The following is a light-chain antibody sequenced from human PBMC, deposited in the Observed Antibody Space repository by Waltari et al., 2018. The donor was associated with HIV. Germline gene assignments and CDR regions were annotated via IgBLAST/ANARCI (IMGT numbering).Light chain of an antibody. CDR2: RNN. CDR1: SSHLGRNP. CDR3: ATWDDSLNGHYV. Sequence: QSILAQPPSPSGTPWPRITISCSVRSSHLGRNPFPWYQPLPLPGTAPKLLIYRNNQRPSGVPDRFSASKSGTSASLAISGLHSDDETDYYCATWDDSLNGHYVFGTGTKVTVL. V-gene: IGLV1-44*01. J-gene: IGLJ1*01.